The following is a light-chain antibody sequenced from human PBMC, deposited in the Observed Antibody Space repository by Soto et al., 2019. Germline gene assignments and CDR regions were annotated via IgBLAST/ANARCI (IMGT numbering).Light chain of an antibody. CDR3: QQYSSSYDTSLYT. V-gene: IGKV3-20*01. Sequence: EIVLTQSPGTLSLSPGETATVSCRASQSVSSSYLAWYQQKPGQAPRLLVYGSYHRATGIADRFSGSGSGTDFTLTISRLEPEDFAVYYCQQYSSSYDTSLYTFGQGTKVDIK. CDR1: QSVSSSY. CDR2: GSY. J-gene: IGKJ2*01.